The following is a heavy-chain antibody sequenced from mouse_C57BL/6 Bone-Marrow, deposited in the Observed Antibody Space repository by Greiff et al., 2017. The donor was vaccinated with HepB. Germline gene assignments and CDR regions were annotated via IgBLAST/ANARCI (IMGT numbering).Heavy chain of an antibody. CDR2: INPSSGYT. V-gene: IGHV1-4*01. D-gene: IGHD2-14*01. CDR1: GYTFTSYT. J-gene: IGHJ2*01. Sequence: QVQLKQSGAELARPGASVKMSCKASGYTFTSYTMHWVQQRPGQGLEWIGYINPSSGYTKYNQKFKDKATLTADKSSSTAYMQLSSLTSEASAVYYCAWGTDYWGQGTTLTVSS. CDR3: AWGTDY.